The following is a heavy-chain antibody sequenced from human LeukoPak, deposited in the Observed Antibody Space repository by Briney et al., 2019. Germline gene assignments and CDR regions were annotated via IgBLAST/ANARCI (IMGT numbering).Heavy chain of an antibody. CDR3: ARDGGVALYNWFDP. V-gene: IGHV4-61*02. CDR2: IYTSGST. CDR1: GGSISSGGYY. J-gene: IGHJ5*02. Sequence: SQTLSLTCTVSGGSISSGGYYWSWIRQPAGKGLEWIGRIYTSGSTNYNPSLKSRVTISVDTSKNQFSLKLSSVTAADTAVYYCARDGGVALYNWFDPWGQGTLVTVSS. D-gene: IGHD3-16*01.